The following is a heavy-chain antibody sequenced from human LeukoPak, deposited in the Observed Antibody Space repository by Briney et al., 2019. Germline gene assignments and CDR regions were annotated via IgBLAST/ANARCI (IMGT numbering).Heavy chain of an antibody. V-gene: IGHV4-39*07. CDR1: GGSISSSSYY. CDR3: ASLTRESAPRGNWDFWSGYSDY. J-gene: IGHJ4*02. Sequence: SETLSLTCTVSGGSISSSSYYWGWIRQPPGKGLEWNGSIYYSGSTYYNPSLKGRVTISVDTSKNQFSLKLNSVTSADTAVYYCASLTRESAPRGNWDFWSGYSDYWGQGILVTVSS. D-gene: IGHD3-3*01. CDR2: IYYSGST.